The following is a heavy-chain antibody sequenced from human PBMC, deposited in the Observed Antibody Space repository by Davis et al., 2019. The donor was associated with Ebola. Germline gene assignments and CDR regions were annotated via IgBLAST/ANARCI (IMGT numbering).Heavy chain of an antibody. D-gene: IGHD1-1*01. CDR2: MSYTGGNQ. CDR1: GFPFGSYG. CDR3: ARDALEYNWNEELDY. J-gene: IGHJ4*02. Sequence: PGGSLRLSCTVSGFPFGSYGMHWVRQAPGKGLEWVAVMSYTGGNQYYADSVRGRFFISRDNSRNTLYLQMNSLRVDDTAVYYCARDALEYNWNEELDYWGQGAQVTVSS. V-gene: IGHV3-33*01.